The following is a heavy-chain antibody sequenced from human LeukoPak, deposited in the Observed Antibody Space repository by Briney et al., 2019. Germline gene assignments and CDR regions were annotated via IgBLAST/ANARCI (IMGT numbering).Heavy chain of an antibody. CDR1: GGAISSNY. CDR3: ARKRGGGNYYFDN. Sequence: PSETLSLTCTVSGGAISSNYWSWIRQPAGKGLEWIGQIYTSGSTNYNPSLKSRVTMSVDTSKNQFSLKLSSVTAADTAVYYCARKRGGGNYYFDNWGQGTLVTVSS. D-gene: IGHD1-7*01. V-gene: IGHV4-4*07. CDR2: IYTSGST. J-gene: IGHJ4*02.